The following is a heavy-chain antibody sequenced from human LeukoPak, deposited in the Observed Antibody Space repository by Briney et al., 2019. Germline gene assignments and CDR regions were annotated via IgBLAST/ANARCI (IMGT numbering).Heavy chain of an antibody. CDR3: AKDSGSSGWSDAFDI. J-gene: IGHJ3*02. D-gene: IGHD6-19*01. V-gene: IGHV3-30*02. CDR2: IRYDGSNK. CDR1: KFTFSTYG. Sequence: GGSLRLSCAASKFTFSTYGMHWVRQAPGKGLEWVAFIRYDGSNKYYADSVKGRFTISRDNSKNTLYLQMNRLRAEDTAVYFCAKDSGSSGWSDAFDIWGQGTMVTVSS.